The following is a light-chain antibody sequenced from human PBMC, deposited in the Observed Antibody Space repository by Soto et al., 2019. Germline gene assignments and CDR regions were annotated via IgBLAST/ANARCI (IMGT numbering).Light chain of an antibody. CDR3: QSYDSSLSGSWV. V-gene: IGLV1-40*01. CDR2: DNR. J-gene: IGLJ3*02. CDR1: SSNTGAGYH. Sequence: QSVLTQPPSVSGAPGQRVTISCTGSSSNTGAGYHVHWYQQLPGTAPKLLIFDNRHRPSGVPDRFSGSKSGTSASLAITGLQAEDEGDYYCQSYDSSLSGSWVFGGGTKVTVL.